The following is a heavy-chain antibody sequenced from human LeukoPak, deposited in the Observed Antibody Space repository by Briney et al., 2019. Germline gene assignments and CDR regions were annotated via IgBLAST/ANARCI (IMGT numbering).Heavy chain of an antibody. J-gene: IGHJ2*01. Sequence: SSATLSLTCTVSGGSISSYYWSWIRQPPGKGLEWIGYIYYSGSTNYNPSLESRVTISVDTSKNQFSLKLSSVTAADTAVYYCARHYRRIAAADYWYFDLWGRGTLVTVSS. CDR1: GGSISSYY. D-gene: IGHD6-13*01. CDR3: ARHYRRIAAADYWYFDL. CDR2: IYYSGST. V-gene: IGHV4-59*08.